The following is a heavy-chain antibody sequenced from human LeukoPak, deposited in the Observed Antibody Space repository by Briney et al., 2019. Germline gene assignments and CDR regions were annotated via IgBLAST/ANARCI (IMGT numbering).Heavy chain of an antibody. Sequence: PGGSLRLSCAASGFTFEDYAMHWVRQAPGKGLEWVSGISWNSGSIGYADSVKGRFTISRDNAKNSLYLQMNSLRAEDTALYYCAKAMIGTTDYYYYGMDVWGQGTTVTVSS. CDR2: ISWNSGSI. D-gene: IGHD3-22*01. CDR3: AKAMIGTTDYYYYGMDV. J-gene: IGHJ6*02. V-gene: IGHV3-9*01. CDR1: GFTFEDYA.